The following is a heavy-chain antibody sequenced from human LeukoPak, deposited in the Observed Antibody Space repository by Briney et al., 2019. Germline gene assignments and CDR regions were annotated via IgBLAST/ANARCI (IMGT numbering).Heavy chain of an antibody. Sequence: GGSLRLSCAASGFTVITNDMTWVRQAPGEGLEWVSVLYSDGNTKYADSVQGRFTISRNNSKNTLYLEMNSLSPDDTAVYYCARGVEPLAANTLAYWGQGTLVTVSS. J-gene: IGHJ4*02. CDR1: GFTVITND. D-gene: IGHD1-14*01. CDR2: LYSDGNT. V-gene: IGHV3-53*01. CDR3: ARGVEPLAANTLAY.